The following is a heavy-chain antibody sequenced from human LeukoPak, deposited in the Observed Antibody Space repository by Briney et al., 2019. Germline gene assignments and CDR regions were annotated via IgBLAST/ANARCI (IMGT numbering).Heavy chain of an antibody. V-gene: IGHV4-4*07. Sequence: SETLSLTCAVYGGSFSGYYWSWIRQPAGKGLEWIGRIYTSGSTNYNPSLKSRVTMSVDTSKNQFSLKLSSVTAADTAVYYCAREGSSWYRASNWFDPWGQGTLVTVSS. CDR1: GGSFSGYY. CDR2: IYTSGST. J-gene: IGHJ5*02. CDR3: AREGSSWYRASNWFDP. D-gene: IGHD6-13*01.